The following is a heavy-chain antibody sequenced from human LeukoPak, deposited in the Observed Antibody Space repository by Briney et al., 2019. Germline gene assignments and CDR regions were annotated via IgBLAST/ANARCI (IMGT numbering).Heavy chain of an antibody. V-gene: IGHV1-46*01. Sequence: GASVRVSCKASGYTFTTYSMHWVRQAPGQGLEWMAIINLSGGSTDYTQKFQGRVTMTRDTSTSTVYMELSSLRSEDTAVYYCVRHNHMDVWDQGTTVTVSS. CDR2: INLSGGST. CDR3: VRHNHMDV. J-gene: IGHJ6*02. CDR1: GYTFTTYS.